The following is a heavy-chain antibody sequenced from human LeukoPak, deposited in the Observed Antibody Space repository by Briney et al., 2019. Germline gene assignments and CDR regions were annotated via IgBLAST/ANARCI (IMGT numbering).Heavy chain of an antibody. V-gene: IGHV1-2*02. J-gene: IGHJ4*02. CDR3: ARVVYSSGWYSTYYFDY. CDR1: GYTFTGYY. CDR2: INPNSGGT. Sequence: ASVKVSCNASGYTFTGYYMHWVRQAPGQGLEWMGWINPNSGGTNYAQKFQGRVTMTRDTSISTAYMELSRLRSDDTAVYYCARVVYSSGWYSTYYFDYWGQGTLVTVSS. D-gene: IGHD6-19*01.